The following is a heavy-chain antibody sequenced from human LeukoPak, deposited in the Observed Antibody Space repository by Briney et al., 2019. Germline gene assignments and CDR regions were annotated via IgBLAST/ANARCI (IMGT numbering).Heavy chain of an antibody. CDR1: GFTLSSYG. CDR3: AKDFGGPTAFDY. D-gene: IGHD1-14*01. J-gene: IGHJ4*02. Sequence: GGSLRLSCAASGFTLSSYGMHWVRQAPGKGLEWVAVISYDGSNKYYADSVKGRFTISRDNSKNTLYLQMNSLRAEDTAVYYCAKDFGGPTAFDYWGQGTLVTVSS. CDR2: ISYDGSNK. V-gene: IGHV3-30*18.